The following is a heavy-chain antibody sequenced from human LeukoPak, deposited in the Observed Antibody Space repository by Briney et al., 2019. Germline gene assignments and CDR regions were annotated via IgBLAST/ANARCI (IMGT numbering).Heavy chain of an antibody. J-gene: IGHJ4*02. CDR2: ISTSNNYI. CDR1: GFTFSSYN. Sequence: GGSLRLSCVVSGFTFSSYNMNWVRQAPGKGLEWVSSISTSNNYIYYADSVKGRFTISRDNAKNSLYLQMNSLRAEDTALYYCAKDTEPYNPAAADLPFDYWGQGTLVTVSS. CDR3: AKDTEPYNPAAADLPFDY. V-gene: IGHV3-21*04. D-gene: IGHD6-13*01.